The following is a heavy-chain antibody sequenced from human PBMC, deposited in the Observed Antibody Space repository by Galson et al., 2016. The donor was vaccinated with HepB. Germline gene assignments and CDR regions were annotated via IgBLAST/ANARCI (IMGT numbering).Heavy chain of an antibody. CDR3: ARAAVAENWYFDL. CDR2: MHQDGST. D-gene: IGHD6-19*01. V-gene: IGHV4-38-2*02. Sequence: SETLSLTCTVSGYPIRNGYFWGWIRRSPGKGLEWIGSMHQDGSTYYNPSFKGRVSTSVDTSKDQFSLNLNSVTAADTAVYYCARAAVAENWYFDLWGRGTLVTVSA. J-gene: IGHJ2*01. CDR1: GYPIRNGYF.